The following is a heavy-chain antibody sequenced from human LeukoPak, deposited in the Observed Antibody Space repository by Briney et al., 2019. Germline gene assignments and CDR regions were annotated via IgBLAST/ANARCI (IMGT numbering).Heavy chain of an antibody. CDR3: ASGPIVVVPAAMNYYYYYMDV. Sequence: PSETLSLTCTVSGGSISSYYWSWIRQPAGKGLEWIGRIYTSGSTNHNPSLTSRVTMSVDTSKNQFSLKLSSVTAADTAVYYCASGPIVVVPAAMNYYYYYMDVWGKGTTVTVSS. D-gene: IGHD2-2*01. V-gene: IGHV4-4*07. J-gene: IGHJ6*03. CDR1: GGSISSYY. CDR2: IYTSGST.